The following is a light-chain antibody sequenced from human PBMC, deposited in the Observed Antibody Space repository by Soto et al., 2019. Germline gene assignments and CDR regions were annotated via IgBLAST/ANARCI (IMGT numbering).Light chain of an antibody. J-gene: IGKJ1*01. V-gene: IGKV3-15*01. Sequence: EIVMTQSPVTLSVSPGERATLSCTASQSVNNNVAWYQQKPGHTPRLLIYSASIGATGTPARSSGSGSGSDFTLTISSLQSEDFAVYYCQQRSNWPPWTFGQGTKVDIK. CDR1: QSVNNN. CDR3: QQRSNWPPWT. CDR2: SAS.